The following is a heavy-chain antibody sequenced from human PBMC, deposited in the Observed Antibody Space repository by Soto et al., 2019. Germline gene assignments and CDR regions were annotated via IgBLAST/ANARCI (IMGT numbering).Heavy chain of an antibody. V-gene: IGHV4-30-4*08. D-gene: IGHD3-10*01. CDR1: GGSISSGDYY. CDR3: ARGWREVRGVIPTGFLDY. CDR2: IYYSGST. Sequence: SETLSLTCTVSGGSISSGDYYWSWIRQPPGKGLECIGYIYYSGSTYYNPSLKSRVTRSVDTSKNQFSLKLSSVTAADTAVYYCARGWREVRGVIPTGFLDYWGQGTLVTVSS. J-gene: IGHJ4*02.